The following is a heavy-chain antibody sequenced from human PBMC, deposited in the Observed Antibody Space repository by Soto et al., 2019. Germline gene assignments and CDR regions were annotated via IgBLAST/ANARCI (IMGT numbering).Heavy chain of an antibody. J-gene: IGHJ4*02. CDR3: TRGPRSTSTGTGAF. CDR1: GFTFSMYW. CDR2: INDDGIST. Sequence: PGGSLRLSCVASGFTFSMYWMHWVRQVPGKGPEWVSRINDDGISTNYADSVKGRFTISRDNAKNTLYLQMNALRVEDTAVYYCTRGPRSTSTGTGAFWGQGTLVTVYS. D-gene: IGHD1-1*01. V-gene: IGHV3-74*01.